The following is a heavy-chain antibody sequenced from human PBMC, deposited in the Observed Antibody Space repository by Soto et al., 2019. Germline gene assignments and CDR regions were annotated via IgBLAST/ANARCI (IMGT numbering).Heavy chain of an antibody. J-gene: IGHJ6*02. Sequence: PGGSLRLSCGASGFTFSSHGMTWVRQAPWKGLEWVAFISSTSSTKNYADSVKGRFTISRDNTKNSLYLQMSSLRDEDTAVYYCARRITMVRGPYYYYGMDVWGQGTTVTVSS. CDR2: ISSTSSTK. CDR3: ARRITMVRGPYYYYGMDV. CDR1: GFTFSSHG. D-gene: IGHD3-10*01. V-gene: IGHV3-48*02.